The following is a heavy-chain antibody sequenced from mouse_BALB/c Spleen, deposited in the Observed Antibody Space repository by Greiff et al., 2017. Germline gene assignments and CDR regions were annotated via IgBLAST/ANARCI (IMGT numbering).Heavy chain of an antibody. V-gene: IGHV14-3*02. D-gene: IGHD2-14*01. CDR2: IDPANGNT. Sequence: VQLKQSGAELVKPGASVKLSCTASGFNIKDTYMHWVKQRPEQGLEWIGRIDPANGNTKYDPKFQGKATITANTSSNTAYLQLSSLTSEDTAVYYCARPLSRYDEPFAYWGQGTLVTVSA. J-gene: IGHJ3*01. CDR1: GFNIKDTY. CDR3: ARPLSRYDEPFAY.